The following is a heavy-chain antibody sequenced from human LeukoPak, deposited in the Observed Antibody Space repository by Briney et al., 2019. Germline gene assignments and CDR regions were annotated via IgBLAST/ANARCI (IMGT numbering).Heavy chain of an antibody. V-gene: IGHV3-72*01. J-gene: IGHJ3*02. D-gene: IGHD2-8*02. CDR1: GFTFSDHY. CDR2: TRDKAHSYTT. CDR3: ARAVLGYAFDI. Sequence: PGGSLRLSCAASGFTFSDHYMDWVGQAPGEGLEWVGRTRDKAHSYTTEYAASVKGRFSISRADSKNSMYLQMNSLKTEDTAVYYCARAVLGYAFDIWGQGTMVTVSS.